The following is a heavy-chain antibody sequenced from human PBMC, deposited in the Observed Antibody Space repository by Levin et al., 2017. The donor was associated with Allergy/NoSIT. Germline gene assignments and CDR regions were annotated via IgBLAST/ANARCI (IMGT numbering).Heavy chain of an antibody. V-gene: IGHV3-33*01. CDR3: ARDVYSSGGTGHFDY. J-gene: IGHJ4*02. D-gene: IGHD6-19*01. CDR2: IWYDGSNK. Sequence: GGSLRLSCAASGFTFSSYGMHWVRQAPGKGLEWVAVIWYDGSNKYYADSVKGRFTISRDNSKNTLYLQMNSLRAEDTAVYYCARDVYSSGGTGHFDYWGQGTLVTVSS. CDR1: GFTFSSYG.